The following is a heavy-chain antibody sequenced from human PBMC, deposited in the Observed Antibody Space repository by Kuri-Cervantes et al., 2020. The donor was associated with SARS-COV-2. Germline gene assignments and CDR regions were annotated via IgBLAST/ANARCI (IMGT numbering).Heavy chain of an antibody. V-gene: IGHV5-51*01. CDR2: IYPGDSDT. Sequence: GGSLRLSCKGSGYSFTNYWIGWVRQVPGKGLEWMGIIYPGDSDTRYSPSFQGQVTISANKSISTAYLQWSGLKASDNAMYYCTRRGQYYDSSGYYYYFDYWGQETLVTVSS. J-gene: IGHJ4*02. D-gene: IGHD3-22*01. CDR3: TRRGQYYDSSGYYYYFDY. CDR1: GYSFTNYW.